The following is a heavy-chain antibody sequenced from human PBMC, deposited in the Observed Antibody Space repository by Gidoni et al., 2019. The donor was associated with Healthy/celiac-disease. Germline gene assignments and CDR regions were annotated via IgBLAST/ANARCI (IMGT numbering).Heavy chain of an antibody. CDR2: INHSGSN. Sequence: WGAGLLKPSETLSLTCAVYGGSFSGYYWSWSRQPPGKGLEWIGEINHSGSNNYNPSLKSRVPISVDTSKNQFSLKLSSVTAADTAVYYCARLHTGSYSYYYYGMDVWGQGTTVTVSS. CDR1: GGSFSGYY. V-gene: IGHV4-34*01. J-gene: IGHJ6*02. CDR3: ARLHTGSYSYYYYGMDV. D-gene: IGHD3-10*01.